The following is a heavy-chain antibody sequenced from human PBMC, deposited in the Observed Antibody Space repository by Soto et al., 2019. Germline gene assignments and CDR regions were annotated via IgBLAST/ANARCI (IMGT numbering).Heavy chain of an antibody. Sequence: PSETLSLTCTVSGGSISSGDYYGSWIRQPPGKGLEWIGYIYYSGSTYYNPSLKSRVTISVDTSKNQFSLKLSSVTAADTAVYYCARDSIGSGYDRVGGMDVWGQGTTVTVSS. CDR1: GGSISSGDYY. J-gene: IGHJ6*02. CDR3: ARDSIGSGYDRVGGMDV. D-gene: IGHD5-12*01. V-gene: IGHV4-30-4*01. CDR2: IYYSGST.